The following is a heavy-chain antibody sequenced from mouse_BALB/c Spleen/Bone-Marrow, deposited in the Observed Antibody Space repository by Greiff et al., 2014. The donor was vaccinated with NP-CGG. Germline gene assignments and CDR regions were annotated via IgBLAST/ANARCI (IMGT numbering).Heavy chain of an antibody. V-gene: IGHV1S41*01. D-gene: IGHD2-2*01. CDR1: GYTFTNYW. J-gene: IGHJ1*01. Sequence: DLVKPGASVKLSCKTSGYTFTNYWINWIKQRPGQGLEWLGRIAPGSGSTYYNEMFKVKATLTVDTSSSTAYIQLSILSSEDSAVDFCARERYGYDGWYFDVWGAGTTVTVSS. CDR2: IAPGSGST. CDR3: ARERYGYDGWYFDV.